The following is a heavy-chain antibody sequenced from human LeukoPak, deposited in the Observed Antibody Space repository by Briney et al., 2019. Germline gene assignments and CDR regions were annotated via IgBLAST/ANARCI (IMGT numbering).Heavy chain of an antibody. V-gene: IGHV1-24*01. J-gene: IGHJ4*02. CDR1: GYTLTELS. D-gene: IGHD5-18*01. CDR3: ASGGYIYGYDFSFYY. Sequence: ASVKVSCKVSGYTLTELSMHWVRQAPGKGLEWMGGFDPEYGRTIYAERFQGRVTMTEDTFRHTAYMELSSLRSEDTAVYYCASGGYIYGYDFSFYYWGQGTLVTVSS. CDR2: FDPEYGRT.